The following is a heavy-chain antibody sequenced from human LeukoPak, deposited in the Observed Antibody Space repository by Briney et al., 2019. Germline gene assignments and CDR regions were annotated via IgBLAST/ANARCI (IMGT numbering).Heavy chain of an antibody. CDR2: IYHSGRT. CDR3: AREYDYGGNEYYFDY. CDR1: GGSFSGYY. J-gene: IGHJ4*01. Sequence: PSETLSLTCAVYGGSFSGYYWSWIRQPPGKGLEWIGSIYHSGRTYYNPSLKSRVTISVDTYKNQVSLNLSSVTAADTAVYYCAREYDYGGNEYYFDYWGHGTLVTVSS. D-gene: IGHD4-23*01. V-gene: IGHV4-34*01.